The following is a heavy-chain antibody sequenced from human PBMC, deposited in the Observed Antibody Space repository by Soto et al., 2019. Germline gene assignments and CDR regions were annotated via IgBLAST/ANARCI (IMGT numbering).Heavy chain of an antibody. J-gene: IGHJ6*02. CDR1: GGSFSGYY. V-gene: IGHV4-34*01. Sequence: PSETLSLTCAVYGGSFSGYYWSWIRQPPGKGLEWIGEINHSGSTNYNPSLKSRVTISVDTSKNQFSLKLSSVTAADTAVYYCARINRMVRGVICGMDVWGQGTTVT. CDR3: ARINRMVRGVICGMDV. CDR2: INHSGST. D-gene: IGHD3-10*01.